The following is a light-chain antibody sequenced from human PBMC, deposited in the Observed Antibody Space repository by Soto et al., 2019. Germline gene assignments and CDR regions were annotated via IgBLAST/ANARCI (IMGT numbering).Light chain of an antibody. CDR3: HSYDSSLSADV. CDR1: TSNIGAHFD. V-gene: IGLV1-40*01. CDR2: DNT. J-gene: IGLJ1*01. Sequence: QSVLTQPPSVSGAPGQRVTISCTGTTSNIGAHFDVHWYQQLPGTAPKLLIYDNTKRPSGVPDRFSRSKSTTSASLAITGLQAEDEADYYCHSYDSSLSADVFGTGTKLTVL.